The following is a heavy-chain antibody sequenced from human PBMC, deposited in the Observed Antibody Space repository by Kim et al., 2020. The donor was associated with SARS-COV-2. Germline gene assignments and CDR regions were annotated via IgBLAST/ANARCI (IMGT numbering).Heavy chain of an antibody. CDR2: ISSSSSYI. D-gene: IGHD3-22*01. CDR3: ARVRSRDSSGYYIGTWRSDDY. Sequence: GGSLRLSCAASGFTFSSYSMNWVRQAPGKGLEWVSSISSSSSYIYYADSVKGRFTISRDNAKNSLYLQMNSLRAEDTAVYYCARVRSRDSSGYYIGTWRSDDYWGQGTLVTVSS. V-gene: IGHV3-21*01. CDR1: GFTFSSYS. J-gene: IGHJ4*02.